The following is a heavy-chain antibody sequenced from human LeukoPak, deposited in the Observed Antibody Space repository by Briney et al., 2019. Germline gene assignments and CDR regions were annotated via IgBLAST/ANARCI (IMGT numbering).Heavy chain of an antibody. V-gene: IGHV1-18*04. CDR1: GYTFTSYG. CDR3: AREDYCSGGSCYEGAVDY. D-gene: IGHD2-15*01. J-gene: IGHJ4*02. CDR2: ISAYNGNT. Sequence: ASVKVSCKASGYTFTSYGITWVRQAPGQGLECMGWISAYNGNTNYAQNLQGRVTMTTDTSTRTVYMELRSLRSDDTAVYYCAREDYCSGGSCYEGAVDYWGQGTLVTVSS.